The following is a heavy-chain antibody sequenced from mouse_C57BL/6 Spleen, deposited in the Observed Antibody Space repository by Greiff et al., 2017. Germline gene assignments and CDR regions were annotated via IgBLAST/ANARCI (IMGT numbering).Heavy chain of an antibody. CDR2: ISSGGDYI. CDR1: GFTFSSYA. J-gene: IGHJ4*01. V-gene: IGHV5-9-1*02. Sequence: KLVESGEGLVKPGGSLKLSCAASGFTFSSYAMSWVRQTPEKRLEWVAYISSGGDYIYYADTVKGRFTISRDNARNTLYLQMSSLKSEDTAMYYCTRENSNYYAMDYWGQGTSVTVSS. CDR3: TRENSNYYAMDY. D-gene: IGHD2-5*01.